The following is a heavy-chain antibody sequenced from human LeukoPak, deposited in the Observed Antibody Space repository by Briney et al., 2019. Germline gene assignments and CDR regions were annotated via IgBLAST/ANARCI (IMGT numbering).Heavy chain of an antibody. D-gene: IGHD3/OR15-3a*01. CDR3: AHSKDFTFDY. Sequence: PGGSLRLSCAASGITFSKYGMSWVRQAPGKGLEWVSTISSSGESTYYADSVEGRFTISRDKSKNALYLHMNSLRAEDTAIYYCAHSKDFTFDYWGQGTLVTVSS. CDR1: GITFSKYG. J-gene: IGHJ4*02. V-gene: IGHV3-23*01. CDR2: ISSSGEST.